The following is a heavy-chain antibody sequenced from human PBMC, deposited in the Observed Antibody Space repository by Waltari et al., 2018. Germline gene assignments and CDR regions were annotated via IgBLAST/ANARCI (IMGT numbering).Heavy chain of an antibody. CDR3: ARRHTAPRYYYGMDV. J-gene: IGHJ6*02. CDR2: MNPNSGNT. V-gene: IGHV1-8*03. CDR1: GYTFTSYD. D-gene: IGHD2-21*01. Sequence: QVQLVQSGAEVKKPGASVKVSCKASGYTFTSYDINWVRQATGQGLEWLGWMNPNSGNTGYAQKFQGRVTITRNTSISTAYMELSSLRSEDTAVYYCARRHTAPRYYYGMDVWGQGTTVTVSS.